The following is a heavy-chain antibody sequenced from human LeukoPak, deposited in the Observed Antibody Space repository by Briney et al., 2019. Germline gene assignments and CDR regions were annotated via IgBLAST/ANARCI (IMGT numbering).Heavy chain of an antibody. CDR3: ATGARAVYRETTFDI. V-gene: IGHV4-59*01. J-gene: IGHJ3*02. Sequence: PSETLSVTCTVSGGSISSYYWSWIRQPPGKGLEWIGYIYYSGSNNYNPSLKSRVTISVDTSKNQSSLKLSSVTAADTAVYYCATGARAVYRETTFDIWGQGTMVTVSS. CDR1: GGSISSYY. D-gene: IGHD1-14*01. CDR2: IYYSGSN.